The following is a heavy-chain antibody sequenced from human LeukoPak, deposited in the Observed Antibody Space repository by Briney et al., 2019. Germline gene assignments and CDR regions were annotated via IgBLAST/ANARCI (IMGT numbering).Heavy chain of an antibody. V-gene: IGHV5-51*01. CDR1: GYSFNTYG. CDR3: ARVDFSSSSFGF. Sequence: GESLKISCKASGYSFNTYGIGWVRQLPGKGLEWMAIIYPGDSDTRYSPSFQGQVTISADKSISTTYLQWSSLKASDTAMFYCARVDFSSSSFGFWGQGTLVTVSS. J-gene: IGHJ4*02. D-gene: IGHD6-6*01. CDR2: IYPGDSDT.